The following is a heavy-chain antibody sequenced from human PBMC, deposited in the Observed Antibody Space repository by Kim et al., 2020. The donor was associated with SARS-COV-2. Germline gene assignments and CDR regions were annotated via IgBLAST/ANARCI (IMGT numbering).Heavy chain of an antibody. J-gene: IGHJ4*02. D-gene: IGHD3-22*01. CDR2: IVVGSGNT. CDR1: GFTFTSSA. Sequence: SVKVSCKASGFTFTSSAVQWVRQARGQRLEWIGWIVVGSGNTNYAQKFQERVTITRDMSTSTAYMELSSLRSEDTAVYYCAADVYYDSQFFDYWGQGTLVTVSS. CDR3: AADVYYDSQFFDY. V-gene: IGHV1-58*01.